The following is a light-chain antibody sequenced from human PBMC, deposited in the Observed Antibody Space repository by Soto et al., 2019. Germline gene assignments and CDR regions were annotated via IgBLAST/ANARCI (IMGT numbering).Light chain of an antibody. J-gene: IGLJ1*01. CDR3: TSYTSSGTYV. Sequence: QSALTQPASVSGSPGQSITISCTGTSSDVGGYNYVSWYQQHPGKAPKLLIYEVRHRPSGISNRFSGSKSGNTASLTISGLQAEDEADFYCTSYTSSGTYVFGTGTKVTVL. CDR2: EVR. CDR1: SSDVGGYNY. V-gene: IGLV2-14*01.